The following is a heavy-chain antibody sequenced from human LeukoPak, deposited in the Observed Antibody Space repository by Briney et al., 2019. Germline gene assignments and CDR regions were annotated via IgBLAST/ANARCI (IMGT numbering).Heavy chain of an antibody. D-gene: IGHD1/OR15-1a*01. CDR1: GFTFSNYE. CDR2: ISSSGSII. J-gene: IGHJ4*02. V-gene: IGHV3-48*03. Sequence: QSGGSLRLSCAASGFTFSNYEMNWVRQAPGKGLEWVSYISSSGSIIYYADSVKGRFTISRDNAKNSLYLQMNSLRAEDTAVYYCARFGRSLGNNFDYWGQGTLVTVSS. CDR3: ARFGRSLGNNFDY.